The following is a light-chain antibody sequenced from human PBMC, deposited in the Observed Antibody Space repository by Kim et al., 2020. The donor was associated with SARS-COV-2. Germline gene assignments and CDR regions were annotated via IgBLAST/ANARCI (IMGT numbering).Light chain of an antibody. V-gene: IGLV3-19*01. J-gene: IGLJ1*01. CDR2: GKN. CDR1: SLRSYY. CDR3: NSRDSSGNHLRV. Sequence: SSELTQDPAVSVASGQTVRITCQGDSLRSYYASWYQQKPGQAPVLVIYGKNNRPSGIPDRFSGSSSGNTASLTITGAQAEDEADYYCNSRDSSGNHLRVFGTGTKVTVL.